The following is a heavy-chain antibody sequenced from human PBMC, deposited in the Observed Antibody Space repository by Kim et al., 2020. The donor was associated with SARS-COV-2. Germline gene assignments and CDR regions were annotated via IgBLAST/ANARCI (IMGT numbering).Heavy chain of an antibody. D-gene: IGHD3-10*01. CDR2: ISSSSSTI. CDR3: ASLRLYGSGSYYRSHYYYGMDV. Sequence: GGSLRLSCAASGFTFSSYSMNWVRQAPGKGLEWVSYISSSSSTIYYADSVKGRFTISRDNAKNSLYLQMNSLRAEDTAVYYCASLRLYGSGSYYRSHYYYGMDVWGQGTTVTVSS. V-gene: IGHV3-48*04. CDR1: GFTFSSYS. J-gene: IGHJ6*02.